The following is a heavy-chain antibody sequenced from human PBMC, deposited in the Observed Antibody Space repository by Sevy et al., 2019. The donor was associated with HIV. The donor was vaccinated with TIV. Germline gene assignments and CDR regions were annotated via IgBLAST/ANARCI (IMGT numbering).Heavy chain of an antibody. CDR3: ARGPTYCGGGCWEPTRNCYYYYGMDV. D-gene: IGHD2-21*02. Sequence: ASVKVSCKASGGTFSSYAISWVRQAPGQGLEWMGGIIPIFGTANYAQKFQGRVTITADESTSTAYMELSSLRSEDTAVYYCARGPTYCGGGCWEPTRNCYYYYGMDVWGQGTTVTVSS. J-gene: IGHJ6*02. CDR1: GGTFSSYA. CDR2: IIPIFGTA. V-gene: IGHV1-69*13.